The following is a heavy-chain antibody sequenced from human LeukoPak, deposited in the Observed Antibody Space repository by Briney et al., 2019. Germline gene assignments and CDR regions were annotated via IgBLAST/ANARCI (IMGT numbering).Heavy chain of an antibody. V-gene: IGHV1-8*03. CDR1: GYTFTSYG. CDR2: MNPNSGNT. D-gene: IGHD2-2*01. CDR3: ARVVPDFINWFDP. Sequence: ASVKVSCKASGYTFTSYGISWVRQATGQGLEWMGWMNPNSGNTGYAQKFQGRVTITRNTSISTAYMELSSLRSEDTAVYYCARVVPDFINWFDPWGQGTLVTVSS. J-gene: IGHJ5*02.